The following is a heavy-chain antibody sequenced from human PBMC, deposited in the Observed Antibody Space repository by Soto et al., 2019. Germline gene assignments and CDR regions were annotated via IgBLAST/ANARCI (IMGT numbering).Heavy chain of an antibody. J-gene: IGHJ6*02. CDR3: AREKRITIFGVVIHYYYYGMDV. Sequence: SETLSLTCAVYGGSFSGYYWSWIRQPPWKGLEWIGEINQSGITNYNPSLKSRVTISVDTSKNQFSLKLSSVTAADTAVYYCAREKRITIFGVVIHYYYYGMDVWGPGPPVTV. CDR2: INQSGIT. CDR1: GGSFSGYY. D-gene: IGHD3-3*01. V-gene: IGHV4-34*01.